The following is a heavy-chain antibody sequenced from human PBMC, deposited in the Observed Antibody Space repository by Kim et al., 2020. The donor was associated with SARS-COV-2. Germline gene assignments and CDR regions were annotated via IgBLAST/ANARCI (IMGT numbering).Heavy chain of an antibody. CDR2: IWYDGSNK. CDR1: GFTFSSYG. Sequence: GGSLRLSCAASGFTFSSYGMHWVRQAPGKGLEWVAVIWYDGSNKYYADSVKGRFTISRDNSKNTLYLQMNSLRAEDTTVYYCAVLGVATTYFDYWGQGTLVTVSS. V-gene: IGHV3-33*01. J-gene: IGHJ4*02. D-gene: IGHD5-12*01. CDR3: AVLGVATTYFDY.